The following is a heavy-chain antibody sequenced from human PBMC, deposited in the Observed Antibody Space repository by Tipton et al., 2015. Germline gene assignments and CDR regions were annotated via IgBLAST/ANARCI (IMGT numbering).Heavy chain of an antibody. V-gene: IGHV4-59*01. CDR1: GGSIDSYY. Sequence: TLSLTCTVSGGSIDSYYWSWIRQPPGKGLEWIGYISYTETSHYNASLKSRVTISIDTSKNQFSLKLSSVTAADTAVYYCARDLEHGMDVWGQGTTVTVSS. J-gene: IGHJ6*02. D-gene: IGHD5-24*01. CDR2: ISYTETS. CDR3: ARDLEHGMDV.